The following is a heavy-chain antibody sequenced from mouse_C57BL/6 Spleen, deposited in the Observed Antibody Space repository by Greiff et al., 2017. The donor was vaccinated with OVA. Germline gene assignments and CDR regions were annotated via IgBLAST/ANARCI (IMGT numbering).Heavy chain of an antibody. CDR3: ARKTPLYFDY. Sequence: QVQLRQPGAELVRPGSSVKLSCKASGYTFTSYWMHWVKQRPIQGLEWIGNIDPSDSETHYNQKFKDKATLTVDKSSSTAYMQLSSLTSEDSAVYYCARKTPLYFDYWGQGTTLTVSS. CDR2: IDPSDSET. J-gene: IGHJ2*01. CDR1: GYTFTSYW. V-gene: IGHV1-52*01.